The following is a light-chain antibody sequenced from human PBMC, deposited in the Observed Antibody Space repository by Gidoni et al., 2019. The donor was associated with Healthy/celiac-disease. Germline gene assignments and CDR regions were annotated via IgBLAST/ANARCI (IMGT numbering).Light chain of an antibody. CDR1: SSNIGSNT. CDR2: SNN. Sequence: QSVLTQPPAASGTPGQRVTIACSGSSSNIGSNTVNWYQQLPGTAPKLLIYSNNHRPSGVPDRFSDSKPGTSASLAISGLQSEDEADYYCAAWDDSLNGWVFGGGTKLTVL. V-gene: IGLV1-44*01. CDR3: AAWDDSLNGWV. J-gene: IGLJ3*02.